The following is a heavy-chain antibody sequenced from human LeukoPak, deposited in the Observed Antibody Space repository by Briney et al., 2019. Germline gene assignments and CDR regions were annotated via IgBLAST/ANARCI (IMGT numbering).Heavy chain of an antibody. J-gene: IGHJ4*02. D-gene: IGHD3-10*01. V-gene: IGHV3-7*01. Sequence: GGSPRLSCAASGFTLRTSWMSWVRQAPGKGLEWVGNIKQDGSEKNYVDSVKGRFTISRDNAKNSLYLQMNNLRAEDTAVYYCAKDGGGPLDWGQGTLVTVSS. CDR1: GFTLRTSW. CDR2: IKQDGSEK. CDR3: AKDGGGPLD.